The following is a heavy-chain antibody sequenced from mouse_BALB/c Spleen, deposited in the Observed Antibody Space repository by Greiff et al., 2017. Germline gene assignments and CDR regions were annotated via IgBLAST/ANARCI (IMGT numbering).Heavy chain of an antibody. V-gene: IGHV1-5*01. D-gene: IGHD2-3*01. CDR2: IYPGNSDT. CDR3: TTIYDGYYHLYFDY. CDR1: GYTFTSYW. J-gene: IGHJ2*01. Sequence: EVQGVESGTVLARPGASVKMSCKASGYTFTSYWMHWVKQRPGQGLEWIGAIYPGNSDTSYNQKFKGKAKLTAVTSTSTAYMELSSLTNEDSAVYYCTTIYDGYYHLYFDYWGQGTTLTVSS.